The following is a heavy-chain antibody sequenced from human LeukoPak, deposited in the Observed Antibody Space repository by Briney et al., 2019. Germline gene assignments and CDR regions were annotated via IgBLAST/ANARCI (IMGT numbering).Heavy chain of an antibody. J-gene: IGHJ4*02. CDR3: ARRGGTGGELDY. Sequence: APVKVSCKASGYTFTSYYMHWVRQAPGQGLEWMGMINPNGGSTSYAQKFQGRVTMTRDMSTSTAYMELSSLRSEDTAVYYCARRGGTGGELDYWGQGTLVTVSS. CDR2: INPNGGST. CDR1: GYTFTSYY. V-gene: IGHV1-46*01. D-gene: IGHD1-14*01.